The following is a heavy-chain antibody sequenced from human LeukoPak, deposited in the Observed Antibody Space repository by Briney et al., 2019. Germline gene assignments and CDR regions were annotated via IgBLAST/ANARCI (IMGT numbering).Heavy chain of an antibody. J-gene: IGHJ5*02. Sequence: GGSLRLSCAASGFTFDYYAMHWVRQAPGKGLEWVSGISWNSGSIGYADSVKGRFTISRDNSKNTLYLQMNSLRAEDTAVYYCAKGPRRITTIDRWGQGTLVTVSS. V-gene: IGHV3-9*01. CDR2: ISWNSGSI. CDR3: AKGPRRITTIDR. CDR1: GFTFDYYA. D-gene: IGHD3-22*01.